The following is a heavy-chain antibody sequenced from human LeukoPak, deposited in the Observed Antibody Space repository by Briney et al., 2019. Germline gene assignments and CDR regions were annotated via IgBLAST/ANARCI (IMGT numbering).Heavy chain of an antibody. CDR2: INHSGST. CDR3: ARDCSSTSCYGFFDY. V-gene: IGHV4-38-2*02. CDR1: GYSISSGYY. D-gene: IGHD2-2*01. J-gene: IGHJ4*02. Sequence: TSETLSLTCTVSGYSISSGYYWGWIRQPPGKGLEWIGEINHSGSTNYNPSLKSRVTISVDTSKNQFSLKLSSVTAADTAVYYCARDCSSTSCYGFFDYWGQGTLVTVSS.